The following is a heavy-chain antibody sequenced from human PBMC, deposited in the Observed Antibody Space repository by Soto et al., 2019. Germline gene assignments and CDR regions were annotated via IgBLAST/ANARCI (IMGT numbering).Heavy chain of an antibody. J-gene: IGHJ4*02. V-gene: IGHV4-39*01. CDR2: IYYSGSN. CDR1: GVSISSSSYY. Sequence: QLQLQESGPGLVKPSETLSLTCPVSGVSISSSSYYWGWIRQPPGKGLEWIGIIYYSGSNYYNPSLNRRVTIAVDTSKNQFSLKLSSVTAADTDVYYCASDTYITIVRVAIFDYWGQGTLVTVSS. CDR3: ASDTYITIVRVAIFDY. D-gene: IGHD3-10*01.